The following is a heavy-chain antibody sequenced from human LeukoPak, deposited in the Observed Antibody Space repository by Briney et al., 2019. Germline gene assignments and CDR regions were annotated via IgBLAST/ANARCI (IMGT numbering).Heavy chain of an antibody. CDR2: IWYDGSNK. CDR1: GFTFSSYG. D-gene: IGHD1-26*01. J-gene: IGHJ4*02. Sequence: GGSLRLSCAASGFTFSSYGMHWVRQAPGKGLEWVAVIWYDGSNKYYADSVKGRFTNSRDNSKNTLYLQMNSLRAEDTAVYYCAKVRGSYELDYFDYWGQGTLVTVSS. V-gene: IGHV3-33*06. CDR3: AKVRGSYELDYFDY.